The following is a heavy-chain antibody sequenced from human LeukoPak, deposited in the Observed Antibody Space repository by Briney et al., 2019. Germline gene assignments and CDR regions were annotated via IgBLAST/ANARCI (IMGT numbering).Heavy chain of an antibody. D-gene: IGHD4-17*01. J-gene: IGHJ3*02. V-gene: IGHV1-69*01. CDR2: IIPIFGTA. CDR1: GGTFSSYA. CDR3: ARDLLSPGVTTGVDAFDI. Sequence: SVKVSCKASGGTFSSYAISWVRQAHGQGLEWMGGIIPIFGTANYAQKFQGRVTITADESTSTAYMELSSLRSEDTAVYYCARDLLSPGVTTGVDAFDIWGQGTMVTVSS.